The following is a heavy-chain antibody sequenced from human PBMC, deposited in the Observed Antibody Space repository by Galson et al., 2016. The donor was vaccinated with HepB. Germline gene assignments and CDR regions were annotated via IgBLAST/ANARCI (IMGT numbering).Heavy chain of an antibody. CDR3: ARERRGYNYGYYYYGMDV. J-gene: IGHJ6*02. Sequence: CAISGDSVSSNSAAWTWIRQSPSRGLEWLGRTYYRSKWYNDYAVSVKSRIKINPDTLKNQFSLQLNSVTPEDTAVYYCARERRGYNYGYYYYGMDVWGQGTTVTVSS. V-gene: IGHV6-1*01. CDR2: TYYRSKWYN. D-gene: IGHD5-18*01. CDR1: GDSVSSNSAA.